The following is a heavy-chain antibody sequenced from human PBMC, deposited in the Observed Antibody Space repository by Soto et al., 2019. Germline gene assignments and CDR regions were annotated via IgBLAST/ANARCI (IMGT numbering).Heavy chain of an antibody. J-gene: IGHJ5*02. Sequence: GGSLRLSCAASGFTFSSYWMHWVRQAPGKGLVWVSRINSDGSSTSYADSVKGRFTISSDNAKNTLYLQMNSLRAEDTAVDYCARARRVNRFDHWGQGTLVTVSS. CDR1: GFTFSSYW. D-gene: IGHD3-3*01. CDR2: INSDGSST. V-gene: IGHV3-74*01. CDR3: ARARRVNRFDH.